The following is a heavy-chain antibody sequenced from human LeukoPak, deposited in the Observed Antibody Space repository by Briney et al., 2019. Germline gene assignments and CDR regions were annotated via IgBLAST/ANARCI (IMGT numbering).Heavy chain of an antibody. Sequence: GGSLRLSCTASGFTLSYYGMHWVRQAPGKGLELVALMWSDGSKTSYADSVKGRFTISRDISRSTLYLQMNSLRAEDTALYYCARDADTSAFYWYFDLWGRGTLVTVSS. CDR3: ARDADTSAFYWYFDL. CDR1: GFTLSYYG. V-gene: IGHV3-33*01. CDR2: MWSDGSKT. D-gene: IGHD3-22*01. J-gene: IGHJ2*01.